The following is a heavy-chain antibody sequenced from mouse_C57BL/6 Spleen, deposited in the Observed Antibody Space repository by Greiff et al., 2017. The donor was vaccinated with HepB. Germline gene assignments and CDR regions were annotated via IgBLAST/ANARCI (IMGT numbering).Heavy chain of an antibody. J-gene: IGHJ2*01. CDR1: GYTFTSYW. Sequence: VQLQQSGAELVKPGASVKLSCKASGYTFTSYWMHWVKQRPGQGLEWIGMIHPNSGSTNYNEKFKSKATLTVDKSSSTAYMQLSSLTSEDSAVYYCARDYGSSYCFDYWGQGTTLTVSS. D-gene: IGHD1-1*01. V-gene: IGHV1-64*01. CDR2: IHPNSGST. CDR3: ARDYGSSYCFDY.